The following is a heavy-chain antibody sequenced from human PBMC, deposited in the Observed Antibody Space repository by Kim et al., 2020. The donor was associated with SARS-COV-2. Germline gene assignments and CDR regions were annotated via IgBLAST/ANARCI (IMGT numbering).Heavy chain of an antibody. CDR1: GGSFSGYY. CDR3: ASGRGSGSHPSYY. V-gene: IGHV4-34*01. J-gene: IGHJ4*02. Sequence: SETLSLTCAVYGGSFSGYYWSWIRQPPGKGLEWMWEINHSGSTNYNPSLKSRVTISVDTSKNQFSLKLSSVTAADTAVYYCASGRGSGSHPSYYCGQG. D-gene: IGHD1-26*01. CDR2: INHSGST.